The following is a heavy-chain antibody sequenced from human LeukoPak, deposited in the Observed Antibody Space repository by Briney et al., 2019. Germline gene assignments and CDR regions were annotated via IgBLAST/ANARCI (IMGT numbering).Heavy chain of an antibody. D-gene: IGHD3-10*01. CDR2: ISSSGSTI. V-gene: IGHV3-48*03. Sequence: PGGSLRLSCAASGFTFSSYEMNWVRQAPGKGLEWVSYISSSGSTIYYADSVTGRFTISRDNAKNSLYLQMNSLRAEDTAVYYCASYPIGGSGSYYYYYYGMDVWGKGTTVTVSS. CDR3: ASYPIGGSGSYYYYYYGMDV. CDR1: GFTFSSYE. J-gene: IGHJ6*04.